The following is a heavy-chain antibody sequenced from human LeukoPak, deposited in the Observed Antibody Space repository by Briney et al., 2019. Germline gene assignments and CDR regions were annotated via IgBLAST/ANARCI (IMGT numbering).Heavy chain of an antibody. V-gene: IGHV3-23*01. CDR2: IGSNENT. CDR3: AKDILRWSFDS. CDR1: GFTISRSA. Sequence: GGSLRLSCAASGFTISRSAMAWVRQAPGKGLEWVAGIGSNENTHYAESVRGRFTISRDISENTVSLQMSSLRAEDTAVYYCAKDILRWSFDSWGQGILVTVSS. D-gene: IGHD2-21*01. J-gene: IGHJ4*02.